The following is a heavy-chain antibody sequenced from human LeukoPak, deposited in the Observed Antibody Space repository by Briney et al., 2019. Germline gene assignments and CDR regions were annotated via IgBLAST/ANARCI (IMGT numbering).Heavy chain of an antibody. CDR1: GYTFTSYG. J-gene: IGHJ4*02. CDR2: ISAYNGNT. Sequence: ASVKVSCKASGYTFTSYGISWVRQAPGQGLEWMGWISAYNGNTNYAQKLQGRVTMTTDTSTSTAYMELRSLRSDDTAVYYCARYYPDCSSTSCFDFDYWGQGTLVTVSS. V-gene: IGHV1-18*01. CDR3: ARYYPDCSSTSCFDFDY. D-gene: IGHD2-2*01.